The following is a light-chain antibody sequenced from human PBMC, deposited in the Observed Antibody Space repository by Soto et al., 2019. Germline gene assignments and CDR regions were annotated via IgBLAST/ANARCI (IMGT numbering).Light chain of an antibody. J-gene: IGKJ1*01. CDR3: QHYHNWPPL. V-gene: IGKV3-15*01. CDR2: DAS. Sequence: IVMTQSPATLSVSPGERATLSCRASQSISSDLGWYQQRPGQAPRLLIHDASTRATGIPARFSGSGSGTEFTLTISSLQSEDSAVYCCQHYHNWPPLFGQGTKVEIK. CDR1: QSISSD.